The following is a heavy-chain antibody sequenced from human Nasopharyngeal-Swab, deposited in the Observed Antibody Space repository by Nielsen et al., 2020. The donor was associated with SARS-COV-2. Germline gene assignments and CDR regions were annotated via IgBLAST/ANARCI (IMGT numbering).Heavy chain of an antibody. J-gene: IGHJ4*02. D-gene: IGHD6-13*01. CDR1: GGSFSGYY. Sequence: SETLSLTCAVYGGSFSGYYWSWIRQPPGKGLEWIGEINHSGSTNYNPSLKSRVTISVDTSKNQFSLQLNSVTPEDTAVYYCARGDSSSGPYFDYWGQGTLVTVSS. CDR2: INHSGST. CDR3: ARGDSSSGPYFDY. V-gene: IGHV4-34*01.